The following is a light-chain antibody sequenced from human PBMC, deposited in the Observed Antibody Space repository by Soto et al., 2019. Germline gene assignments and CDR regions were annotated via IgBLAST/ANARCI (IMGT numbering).Light chain of an antibody. Sequence: EIVLTQSPATLALSPGERATLSCRASQSVSTYLALYQHKPGQAPRLLIYDATNRAPGIPARFSGSGSGTDFTLTISSLEPEDFAVYYCQQCSYWPPITFGQGTRLDIK. CDR2: DAT. CDR3: QQCSYWPPIT. V-gene: IGKV3-11*01. CDR1: QSVSTY. J-gene: IGKJ5*01.